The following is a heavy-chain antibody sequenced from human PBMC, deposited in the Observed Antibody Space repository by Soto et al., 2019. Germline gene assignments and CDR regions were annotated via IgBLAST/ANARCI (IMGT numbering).Heavy chain of an antibody. CDR2: IYYSGST. J-gene: IGHJ5*02. D-gene: IGHD2-15*01. CDR1: GGSISSYY. Sequence: QVQLQESGPGLVKPSETLSLTCTVSGGSISSYYWSWIRQPPGKGLEWIGYIYYSGSTNYNPSLKSRVTISVDTSKNQFSLKLSSVTAADTAVYYCARVIDAVAATRWFDPWGQGTLVTVSS. CDR3: ARVIDAVAATRWFDP. V-gene: IGHV4-59*01.